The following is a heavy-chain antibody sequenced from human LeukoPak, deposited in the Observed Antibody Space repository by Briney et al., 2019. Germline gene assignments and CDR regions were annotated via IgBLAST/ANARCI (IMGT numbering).Heavy chain of an antibody. Sequence: GASVKVSCKASGYTFTSYAMNWVRQAPGQGLEWMGWINTNTGNPTYAQGFTGRFVFSLDTSVSTAYLQISSLKAEDTAVYYCARVVSDFWSGYPDYYYYYYMDVWGKGTTVTVSS. CDR3: ARVVSDFWSGYPDYYYYYYMDV. J-gene: IGHJ6*03. CDR2: INTNTGNP. V-gene: IGHV7-4-1*02. D-gene: IGHD3-3*01. CDR1: GYTFTSYA.